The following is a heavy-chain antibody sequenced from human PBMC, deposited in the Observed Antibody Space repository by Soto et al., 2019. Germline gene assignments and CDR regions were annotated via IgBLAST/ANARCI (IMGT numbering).Heavy chain of an antibody. CDR2: IIPIFGTA. D-gene: IGHD2-8*01. CDR3: ARDITRLMVYAISLDP. Sequence: QVQLVQSGAEVKKPGSSVKVSCKASGGTFSSYAISWVRQAPGQGLEWMGGIIPIFGTANYAQKFQGRVTITADESTSTAYMELSSLRSEDTAVYYCARDITRLMVYAISLDPWGQGTLVTVSS. V-gene: IGHV1-69*01. CDR1: GGTFSSYA. J-gene: IGHJ5*02.